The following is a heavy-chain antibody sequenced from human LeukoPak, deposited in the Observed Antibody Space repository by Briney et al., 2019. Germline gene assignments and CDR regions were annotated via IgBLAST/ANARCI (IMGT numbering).Heavy chain of an antibody. D-gene: IGHD2-2*01. Sequence: SVKVSCKASGYTFTSYGISWVRQAPRQGLGWMGWVRAYNGNTNDAQKPQGRVTMTTDTSTSTAYTELRSMSSDDTAVYYCARIPMIVVVPARAQYYYYGMDVWGQGTTVTVSS. J-gene: IGHJ6*02. V-gene: IGHV1-18*01. CDR3: ARIPMIVVVPARAQYYYYGMDV. CDR2: VRAYNGNT. CDR1: GYTFTSYG.